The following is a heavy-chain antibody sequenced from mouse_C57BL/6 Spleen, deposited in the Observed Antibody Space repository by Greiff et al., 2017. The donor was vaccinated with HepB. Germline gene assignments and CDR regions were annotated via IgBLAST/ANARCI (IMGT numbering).Heavy chain of an antibody. CDR1: GYTFTDYN. CDR2: INPNNGGT. CDR3: ARPVPIYYGLAY. D-gene: IGHD2-1*01. V-gene: IGHV1-18*01. Sequence: EVKLQESGPELVKPGASVKIPCKASGYTFTDYNMDWVKQSHGKSLEWIGDINPNNGGTIYNQKFKGKATLTVDKSSSTAYMELRSLTSEDTAVYYCARPVPIYYGLAYWGQGTLVTVSA. J-gene: IGHJ3*01.